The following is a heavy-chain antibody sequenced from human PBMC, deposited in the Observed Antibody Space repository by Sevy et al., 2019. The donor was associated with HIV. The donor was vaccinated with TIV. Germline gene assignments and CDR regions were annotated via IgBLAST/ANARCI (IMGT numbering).Heavy chain of an antibody. CDR3: ASERGYSGYGGMDV. Sequence: GESLKISCAASGLSFSSNSMNWVRQAPGKGLEWVSSISSSSGYIYYADSVKGRFTISRDNAKNSLYLRMNSLRVEDTAAYYCASERGYSGYGGMDVWGQGTTVTVSS. CDR1: GLSFSSNS. V-gene: IGHV3-21*01. J-gene: IGHJ6*02. CDR2: ISSSSGYI. D-gene: IGHD5-12*01.